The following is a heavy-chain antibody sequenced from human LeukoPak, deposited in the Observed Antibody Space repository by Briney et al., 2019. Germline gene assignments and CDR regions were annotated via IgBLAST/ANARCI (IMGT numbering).Heavy chain of an antibody. D-gene: IGHD1-7*01. CDR2: INSDGSST. CDR3: ARGGTYSYEQVGY. J-gene: IGHJ4*02. Sequence: GGSLRLSCAASGFTFSSYWMHWVRQAPGKGLVWVSRINSDGSSTSYADSVKGRFTISRDNAKSTLYLQMNSLRAEDTAVYYCARGGTYSYEQVGYWGQGTLVTVSS. V-gene: IGHV3-74*01. CDR1: GFTFSSYW.